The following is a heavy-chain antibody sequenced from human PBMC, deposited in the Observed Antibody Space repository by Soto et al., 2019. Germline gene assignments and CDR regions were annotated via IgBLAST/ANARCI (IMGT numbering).Heavy chain of an antibody. D-gene: IGHD3-3*01. J-gene: IGHJ6*02. V-gene: IGHV1-8*01. CDR3: AGGRPYYDFWSGYSSFYYYCGMDV. CDR2: MNPNSGKT. Sequence: QVQLVQSGAEVKKPGASVKVSCKASGYTFTSYDINWVRQATGQGLEWMGWMNPNSGKTGYAQKFQGRVTMTRNTSISTAYMELRSLRSEDTAVYYCAGGRPYYDFWSGYSSFYYYCGMDVWGQGTTVTVSS. CDR1: GYTFTSYD.